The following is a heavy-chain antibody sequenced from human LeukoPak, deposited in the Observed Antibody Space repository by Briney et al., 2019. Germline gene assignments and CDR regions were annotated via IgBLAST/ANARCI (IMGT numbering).Heavy chain of an antibody. J-gene: IGHJ4*02. Sequence: GGSLTLSCAASGFTLSTYWMSWVRQAPGKGLEWVANIKEDGSEKYYGDSVKGRFTISRDNAKNSLYLEMNSLRVEDTAVYYCARDSSGYQWGQGTLVTVSS. CDR1: GFTLSTYW. CDR2: IKEDGSEK. CDR3: ARDSSGYQ. D-gene: IGHD3-22*01. V-gene: IGHV3-7*01.